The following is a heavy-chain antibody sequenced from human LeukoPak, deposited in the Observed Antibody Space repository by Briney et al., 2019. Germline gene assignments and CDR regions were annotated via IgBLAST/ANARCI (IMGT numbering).Heavy chain of an antibody. CDR3: AKTPYTFGGVTFYFDY. CDR2: ISGSGGST. J-gene: IGHJ4*02. V-gene: IGHV3-23*01. D-gene: IGHD3-16*01. Sequence: SGGSLRLSCAASGFTFSSYAMSWVRQAPGKGLEWVSAISGSGGSTYYADSVKGRFTISRDNSKNTLYLQMNSLRAEDTAVYYCAKTPYTFGGVTFYFDYWGQGTLVTVSS. CDR1: GFTFSSYA.